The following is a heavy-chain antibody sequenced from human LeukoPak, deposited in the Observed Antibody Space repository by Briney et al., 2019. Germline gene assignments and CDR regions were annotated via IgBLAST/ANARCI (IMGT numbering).Heavy chain of an antibody. D-gene: IGHD2-8*02. Sequence: PSETLSLTCTVSGGSISSGSYYWSWIRQPAEKGLEWIGRIYIHGTSSYNPSLNSRVTISADTSKNQFSLKLHSVTSTDTAVYYCARGYWFYFDYWGQGTQVTVSS. CDR2: IYIHGTS. CDR3: ARGYWFYFDY. J-gene: IGHJ4*02. CDR1: GGSISSGSYY. V-gene: IGHV4-61*02.